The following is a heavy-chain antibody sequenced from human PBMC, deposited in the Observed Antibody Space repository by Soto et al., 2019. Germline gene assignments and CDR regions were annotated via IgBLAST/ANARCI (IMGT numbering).Heavy chain of an antibody. CDR1: DDSFKYSY. CDR2: IFHSGDT. D-gene: IGHD6-6*01. J-gene: IGHJ4*02. CDR3: ARTARRFDF. V-gene: IGHV4-59*01. Sequence: SETLSLTCTVSDDSFKYSYWSWIRQPPGKGLECIGYIFHSGDTNYNPSLKSRVTLSLDTSKNQFSLTLTSVTAADTAVYYCARTARRFDFWGQGILVTVSS.